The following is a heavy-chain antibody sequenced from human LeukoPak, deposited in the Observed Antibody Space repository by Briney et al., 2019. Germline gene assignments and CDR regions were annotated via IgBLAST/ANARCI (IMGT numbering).Heavy chain of an antibody. D-gene: IGHD5-18*01. Sequence: SETLSLTCAVYGGSFSGYYWSWIRQPPGKGLEWIGEINHSGSTNYNPSLKSRVTISVDTSKNQFSLKLSSVTAADTAVYYCARLARGYSYGRYYFDYWGQGTLVTVSS. CDR2: INHSGST. V-gene: IGHV4-34*01. J-gene: IGHJ4*02. CDR3: ARLARGYSYGRYYFDY. CDR1: GGSFSGYY.